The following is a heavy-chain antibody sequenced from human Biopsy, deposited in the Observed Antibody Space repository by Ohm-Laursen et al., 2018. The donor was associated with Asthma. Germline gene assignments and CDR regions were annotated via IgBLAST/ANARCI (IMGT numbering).Heavy chain of an antibody. CDR1: GFTFSSYS. J-gene: IGHJ4*02. V-gene: IGHV3-48*02. Sequence: SLRLSCAASGFTFSSYSMNWVCQAPGKGLEWVSYISSSSSTIYYADSVKGRFTISRDNAKNSLYLQMNSLRDEDTAVYYCARFKRGYSYGYAGVFDYWGQGTLVTVSS. D-gene: IGHD5-18*01. CDR3: ARFKRGYSYGYAGVFDY. CDR2: ISSSSSTI.